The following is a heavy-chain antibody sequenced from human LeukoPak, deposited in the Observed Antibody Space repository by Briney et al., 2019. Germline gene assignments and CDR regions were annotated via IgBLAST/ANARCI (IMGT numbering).Heavy chain of an antibody. D-gene: IGHD1-26*01. J-gene: IGHJ4*02. CDR2: IIPIFGTA. V-gene: IGHV1-69*01. CDR1: GGTFSSYA. CDR3: ARELRRELILDY. Sequence: SVKVSCKASGGTFSSYAISWVRQAPGQGLEWMGGIIPIFGTANYAQKFQGRVTITADESTSTAYMELSSPRSEDTAVYYCARELRRELILDYWGQGTLVTVSS.